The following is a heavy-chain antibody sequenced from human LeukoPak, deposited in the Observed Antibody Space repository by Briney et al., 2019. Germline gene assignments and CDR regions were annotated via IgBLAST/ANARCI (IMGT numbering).Heavy chain of an antibody. CDR1: GFTFSSYG. V-gene: IGHV3-15*01. CDR2: IKTKTDGGTT. Sequence: GGSLRLSCAASGFTFSSYGMHWVRQAPGKGLEWVGRIKTKTDGGTTDYAAPVKGRVTISRDDSKNTVYLQMNSLKTEDTAVYYCTTDSFSGVWGQGTTVTVSS. D-gene: IGHD2/OR15-2a*01. J-gene: IGHJ6*02. CDR3: TTDSFSGV.